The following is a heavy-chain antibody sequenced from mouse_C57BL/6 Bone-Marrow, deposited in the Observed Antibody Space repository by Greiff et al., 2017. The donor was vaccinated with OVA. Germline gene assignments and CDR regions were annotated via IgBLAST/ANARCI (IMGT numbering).Heavy chain of an antibody. J-gene: IGHJ4*01. V-gene: IGHV1-54*01. Sequence: VQLQQSGAELVRPGTSVKVSCKASGYAFTNYLIEWVKQRPGQGLEWIGVINPGSGGTNYNEKFKGKATLTADKSSSTAYMQLSSLTSEDSAVYFCARSRSSPFDYWGQGTSVTVSS. CDR1: GYAFTNYL. CDR2: INPGSGGT. CDR3: ARSRSSPFDY.